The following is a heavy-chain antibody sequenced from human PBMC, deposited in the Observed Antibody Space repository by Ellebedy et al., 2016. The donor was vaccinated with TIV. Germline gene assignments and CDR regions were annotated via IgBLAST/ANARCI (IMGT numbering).Heavy chain of an antibody. D-gene: IGHD2-2*01. J-gene: IGHJ4*02. Sequence: AASVKVSCKASGYPFPNHGVSWVRQAPGQGLEGVGWISAYNGNTKYGQKFQGRISLTTDTSMGTAYMELRSLRSDDTSVYFCARDVPADAAALLDYWGQGTRVTVSS. V-gene: IGHV1-18*04. CDR2: ISAYNGNT. CDR1: GYPFPNHG. CDR3: ARDVPADAAALLDY.